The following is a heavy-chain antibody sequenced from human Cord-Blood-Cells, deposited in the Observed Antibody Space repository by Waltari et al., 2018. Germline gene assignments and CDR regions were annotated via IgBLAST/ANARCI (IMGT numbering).Heavy chain of an antibody. CDR3: ARDNLGGLVDY. J-gene: IGHJ4*02. CDR1: GFTCSSYS. CDR2: ISSSSSYI. V-gene: IGHV3-21*01. Sequence: EVQLVESGGGLVKPGGSLRLSCAASGFTCSSYSMNWVRQAPGKGLEWVSSISSSSSYIYYADSVKGRFTISRDNAKNSLYLQMNSLRAEDTAVYYCARDNLGGLVDYWGQGTLVTVSS. D-gene: IGHD6-19*01.